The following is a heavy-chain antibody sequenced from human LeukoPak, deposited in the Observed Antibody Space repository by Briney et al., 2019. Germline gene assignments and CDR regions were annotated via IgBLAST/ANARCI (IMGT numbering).Heavy chain of an antibody. CDR3: ARGTSTVTSLYTEYYYYYYMDV. CDR1: GYTFTSYY. V-gene: IGHV1-2*02. Sequence: ASGKVSCKASGYTFTSYYMHWVRQAPGQALEWMGWINPNSGGTNYAQKFQGRVTMTRDTSISTAYMELSSLRSEDTAVYYCARGTSTVTSLYTEYYYYYYMDVRGKGTTVTISS. D-gene: IGHD4-17*01. J-gene: IGHJ6*03. CDR2: INPNSGGT.